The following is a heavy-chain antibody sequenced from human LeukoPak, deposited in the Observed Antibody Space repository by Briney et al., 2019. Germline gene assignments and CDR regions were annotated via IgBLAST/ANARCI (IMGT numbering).Heavy chain of an antibody. J-gene: IGHJ6*03. V-gene: IGHV3-7*01. D-gene: IGHD3-9*01. CDR1: GFTFSSYW. Sequence: GGSLRLSCAASGFTFSSYWMSWVRQAPGKGLEWVANIKQDGSEKYYVGSVKGRFTISRDNAKDSLYLQMNSLRAEDMAVYYCARELRYFDWSYYYYMDVWGKGTTVTVSS. CDR3: ARELRYFDWSYYYYMDV. CDR2: IKQDGSEK.